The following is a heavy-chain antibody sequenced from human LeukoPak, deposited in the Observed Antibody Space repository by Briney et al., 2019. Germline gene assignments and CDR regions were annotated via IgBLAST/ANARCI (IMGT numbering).Heavy chain of an antibody. J-gene: IGHJ4*02. CDR2: IRYEGSNK. Sequence: GGSLRLSCAASGFTFSSYGMHWVRDAPAKALEWVIFIRYEGSNKYYADSVKGRFTISRDNSKNTLYLQMNSLRAEHTAVYYCAKDGRGYSRIKTSTPDYWGQGTLVTVSS. D-gene: IGHD3-22*01. CDR3: AKDGRGYSRIKTSTPDY. CDR1: GFTFSSYG. V-gene: IGHV3-30*02.